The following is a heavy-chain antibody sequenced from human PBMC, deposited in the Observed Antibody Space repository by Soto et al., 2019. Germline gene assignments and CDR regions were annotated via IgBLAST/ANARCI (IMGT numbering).Heavy chain of an antibody. CDR3: ARSSIAARRDHYYYYGMDV. D-gene: IGHD6-6*01. V-gene: IGHV5-51*01. CDR1: GYSFTSYW. J-gene: IGHJ6*02. CDR2: IYPGDSDT. Sequence: HGESLKISCKGSGYSFTSYWIGWVLQMPGKGLEWMGIIYPGDSDTRYSPSFQGQVTISADKSISTAYLQWGSLKASDTAMYYCARSSIAARRDHYYYYGMDVWGQGTTVTVSS.